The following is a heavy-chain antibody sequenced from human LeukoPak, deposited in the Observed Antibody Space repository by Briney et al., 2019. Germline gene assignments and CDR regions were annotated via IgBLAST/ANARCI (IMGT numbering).Heavy chain of an antibody. CDR3: ATEKDLLLDS. CDR2: FDPGDDET. D-gene: IGHD1-26*01. CDR1: GYSLSELS. J-gene: IGHJ5*01. V-gene: IGHV1-24*01. Sequence: ASVKVSCKVSGYSLSELSTHWVRHAPGQGLEWMGGFDPGDDETSYAQKFQGRVTMTEDTSTDTAYLELSSLRSEDTAVYFCATEKDLLLDSWGQGTPVTVSS.